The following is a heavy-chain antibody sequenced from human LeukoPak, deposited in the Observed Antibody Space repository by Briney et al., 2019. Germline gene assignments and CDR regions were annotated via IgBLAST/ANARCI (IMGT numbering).Heavy chain of an antibody. Sequence: SETLSLTCAVYGGSFSGYYWSWIRQPPGKGLEWIGEINHSGSTNYNPSLKSRVTISVDTSKNQFSLKLSSVTAADTAVYYCASDPSRGYFDYWGQGTLVTVSS. CDR1: GGSFSGYY. V-gene: IGHV4-34*01. CDR3: ASDPSRGYFDY. J-gene: IGHJ4*02. CDR2: INHSGST. D-gene: IGHD3-16*01.